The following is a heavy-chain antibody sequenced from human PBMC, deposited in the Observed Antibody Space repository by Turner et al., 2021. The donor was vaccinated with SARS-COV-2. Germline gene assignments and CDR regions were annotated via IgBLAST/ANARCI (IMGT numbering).Heavy chain of an antibody. D-gene: IGHD3-10*01. CDR2: ISAYNGNT. CDR1: GYTFASYG. J-gene: IGHJ6*02. CDR3: ARAYGSGSYGHYYGMDV. Sequence: QVQLVQSGAEVKKPGASVKVSCKASGYTFASYGLSWVRQAPGQGLEWMGLISAYNGNTNYAQKLQVRVTMSTDTSTSTAYMELRSLRSDDTAVYYCARAYGSGSYGHYYGMDVWGQGTTVTVSS. V-gene: IGHV1-18*01.